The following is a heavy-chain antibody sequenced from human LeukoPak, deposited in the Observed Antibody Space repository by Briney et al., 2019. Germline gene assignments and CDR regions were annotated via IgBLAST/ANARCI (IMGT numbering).Heavy chain of an antibody. Sequence: GGSLRLSCAASGFTFSTYWMSWVRQAPGKGLEWVVNIKQDGSEKYYVDSVKGRFTISRDNSKNSLFLQMNSLRIEDTALYYCSKHGGSWGQGTLVTVSS. J-gene: IGHJ5*02. D-gene: IGHD4-23*01. CDR3: SKHGGS. CDR2: IKQDGSEK. V-gene: IGHV3-7*03. CDR1: GFTFSTYW.